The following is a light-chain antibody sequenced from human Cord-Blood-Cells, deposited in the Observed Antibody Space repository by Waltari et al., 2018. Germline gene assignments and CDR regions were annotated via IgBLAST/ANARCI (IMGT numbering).Light chain of an antibody. CDR3: QAWDSSTVV. CDR1: KSGDTY. J-gene: IGLJ2*01. CDR2: QDS. Sequence: SYELTQPPSVSVSPGQTARITCSRDKSGDTYACWYQHKPGQSPVLVIYQDSKRPSGIPGRFSGSNSGNTATLTISGTQAMDEADYYCQAWDSSTVVFGGGTKLTVL. V-gene: IGLV3-1*01.